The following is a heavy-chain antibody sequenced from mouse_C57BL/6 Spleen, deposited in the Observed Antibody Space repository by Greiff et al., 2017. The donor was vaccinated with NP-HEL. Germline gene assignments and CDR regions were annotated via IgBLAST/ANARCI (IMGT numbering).Heavy chain of an antibody. CDR2: IDPSDSYT. V-gene: IGHV1-69*01. J-gene: IGHJ2*01. D-gene: IGHD1-1*01. CDR3: ARYGSSGFDY. CDR1: GYTFTSYW. Sequence: VQLQQSGAELVMPGASVKLSCKASGYTFTSYWMHWVKQRPGQGLEWIGEIDPSDSYTNYNQKFKGKSTLTVDKSSSTAYLQLSSLTSEDSAVYYGARYGSSGFDYWGQGTTLTVSS.